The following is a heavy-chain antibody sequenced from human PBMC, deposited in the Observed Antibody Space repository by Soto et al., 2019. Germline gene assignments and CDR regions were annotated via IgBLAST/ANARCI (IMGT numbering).Heavy chain of an antibody. CDR1: GSTFTSSV. Sequence: GVLRLSCAASGSTFTSSVMAWVRRPPGRGLEWISSLGLIPRHTFYADSVKGRFTISRDNSRTTLYLQMRGLTFDDTAVYYSAAYADGPYRPPYDYCRQGTQVTVSS. V-gene: IGHV3-23*01. J-gene: IGHJ4*02. D-gene: IGHD3-16*02. CDR2: LGLIPRHT. CDR3: AAYADGPYRPPYDY.